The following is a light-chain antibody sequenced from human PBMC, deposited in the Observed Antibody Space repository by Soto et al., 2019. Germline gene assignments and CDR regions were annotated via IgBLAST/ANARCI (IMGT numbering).Light chain of an antibody. CDR3: AAWDDSLSGRV. CDR2: RND. J-gene: IGLJ3*02. V-gene: IGLV1-47*01. CDR1: RSNIGSNY. Sequence: QSVLTQPPSGSGTPGQRVTISCSGSRSNIGSNYVYWYQQLPGTAPKLLMYRNDQRPSGVPDRFSGSKSGTSGSLAISGLRSEDEADYYCAAWDDSLSGRVFGGGTKLTVL.